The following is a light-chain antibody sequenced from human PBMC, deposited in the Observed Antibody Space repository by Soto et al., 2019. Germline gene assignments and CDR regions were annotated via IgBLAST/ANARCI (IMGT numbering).Light chain of an antibody. V-gene: IGLV1-44*01. CDR1: SSNIGSNT. CDR3: AVWDDSLSYV. Sequence: QSVLTQPPSASGTPGQRVTISCSGSSSNIGSNTVTWYQQLPGTAPKLLIYSNNQRPSGVPDRFSGSKSGTSASLAISGLQSEDEADYYCAVWDDSLSYVFGTGTKVTVL. J-gene: IGLJ1*01. CDR2: SNN.